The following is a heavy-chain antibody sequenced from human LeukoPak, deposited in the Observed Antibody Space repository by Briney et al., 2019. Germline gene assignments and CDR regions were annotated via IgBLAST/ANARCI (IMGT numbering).Heavy chain of an antibody. J-gene: IGHJ5*02. CDR3: ARPGRPAAEINWFDP. Sequence: PGGSLRLSCAASGFTFSSYSMNWVRQAPGKGLEWVSSISSSSSSYIYYADSVKGRFTISRDNAKNSLYLQMNSLRAEDTAVYYCARPGRPAAEINWFDPWGQGTLVTVSS. CDR2: ISSSSSSYI. CDR1: GFTFSSYS. V-gene: IGHV3-21*01. D-gene: IGHD2-2*01.